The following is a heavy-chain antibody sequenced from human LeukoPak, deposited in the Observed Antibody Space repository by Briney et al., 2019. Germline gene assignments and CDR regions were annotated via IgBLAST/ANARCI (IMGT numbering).Heavy chain of an antibody. CDR3: GRFGYEAAVDL. J-gene: IGHJ5*02. CDR1: GFAFSTYW. V-gene: IGHV3-7*01. D-gene: IGHD6-13*01. CDR2: IEPTGSDT. Sequence: GGSLRLSCAASGFAFSTYWMTWVRLAPGKGLEWVAHIEPTGSDTYYVASVKGRFTIFRDNAKNLLYLQMNDLRADDTAVYSCGRFGYEAAVDLWGQGTLVAVS.